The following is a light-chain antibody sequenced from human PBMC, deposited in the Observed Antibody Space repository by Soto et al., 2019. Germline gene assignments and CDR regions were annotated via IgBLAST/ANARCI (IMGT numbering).Light chain of an antibody. CDR3: SSYTGSSTSVV. V-gene: IGLV2-14*01. CDR1: SSDVGTYNY. Sequence: QSALTQPASVSRSPGQSITISCTGTSSDVGTYNYVSWYQQHPGKAPKLMIYDVSNRPSGVSDRFSGSKSGNTASLTISGLQAEDEADYYCSSYTGSSTSVVFGGGTKLTVL. J-gene: IGLJ2*01. CDR2: DVS.